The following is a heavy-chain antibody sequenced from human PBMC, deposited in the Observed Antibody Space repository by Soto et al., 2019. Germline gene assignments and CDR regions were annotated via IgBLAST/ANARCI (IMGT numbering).Heavy chain of an antibody. CDR2: ISAYNGNT. V-gene: IGHV1-18*01. CDR3: ARDPPRRRSPTFGGVIVLFDY. CDR1: GYTFTSYG. D-gene: IGHD3-16*02. Sequence: QVQLVQSGAEVKKPGASVKVSCKASGYTFTSYGISWVRQAPGQGLEWMGWISAYNGNTNYAQKPQGRVTMTTDTSTSTAYMELRSLRSDDTAVYYCARDPPRRRSPTFGGVIVLFDYWGQGTLVTVSS. J-gene: IGHJ4*02.